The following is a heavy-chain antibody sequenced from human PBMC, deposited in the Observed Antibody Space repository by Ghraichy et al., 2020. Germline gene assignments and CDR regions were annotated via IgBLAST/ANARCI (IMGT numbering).Heavy chain of an antibody. CDR2: IYYSGST. D-gene: IGHD3-3*01. V-gene: IGHV4-59*01. J-gene: IGHJ4*02. CDR3: ARALGSTIFGVVIRD. Sequence: SETLSLTCTVSGGSISSYYWSWIRQPPGKGLEWIGYIYYSGSTNYNPSLKSRVTISVDTSKNQFSLKLSSVTAADTAVYYCARALGSTIFGVVIRDWGQGTLVTVSS. CDR1: GGSISSYY.